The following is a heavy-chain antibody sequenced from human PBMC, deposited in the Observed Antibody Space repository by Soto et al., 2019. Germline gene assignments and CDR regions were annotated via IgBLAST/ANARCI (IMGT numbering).Heavy chain of an antibody. CDR1: GESVSSSNYY. J-gene: IGHJ4*02. V-gene: IGHV4-39*01. CDR3: ARNAGGPFDY. Sequence: PSETLSLTCTVSGESVSSSNYYWGWSRQPPGKGLECIGSVYYRGSTYYNPSLKSRLTLSVDTSKNQFFLKLTSVTAADTAVYYCARNAGGPFDYWGQGILVTVSS. CDR2: VYYRGST. D-gene: IGHD2-15*01.